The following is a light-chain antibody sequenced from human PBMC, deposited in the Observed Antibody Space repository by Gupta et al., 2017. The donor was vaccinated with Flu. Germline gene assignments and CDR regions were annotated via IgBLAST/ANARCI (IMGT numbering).Light chain of an antibody. CDR3: CSFAGGFYV. CDR1: SSASGGYNY. V-gene: IGLV2-11*01. J-gene: IGLJ1*01. CDR2: DGS. Sequence: QSVTVSCTVTSSASGGYNYVSWHQQHPGKDLLLMIDDGSNRASGVPDCFSGSKSGTTASLTISGLEAEDEDYYYSCSFAGGFYVFGTGTKLTVL.